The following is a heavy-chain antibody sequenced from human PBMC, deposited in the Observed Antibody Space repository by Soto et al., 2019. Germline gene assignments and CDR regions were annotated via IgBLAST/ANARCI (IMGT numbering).Heavy chain of an antibody. J-gene: IGHJ5*02. Sequence: QVQLVQSGAEVKKPGSSVKVSCKASGGTFSSYAITWVRQAPGQGLEWMGGIIHIFGTANYAQKFQARVTIPAEESTSTAYMELSSLRSEDPAVYYCARDRGPSSGYYPYWFDPWGQGPLVTVSS. CDR2: IIHIFGTA. CDR3: ARDRGPSSGYYPYWFDP. D-gene: IGHD3-22*01. V-gene: IGHV1-69*12. CDR1: GGTFSSYA.